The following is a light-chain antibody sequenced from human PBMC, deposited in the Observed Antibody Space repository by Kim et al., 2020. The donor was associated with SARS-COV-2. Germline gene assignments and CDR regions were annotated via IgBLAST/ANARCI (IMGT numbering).Light chain of an antibody. CDR1: QSISSW. Sequence: ASVGDRVTITCRASQSISSWLAWYQQKPGKAPNLLIYKASTLESGVPSRFSGSGSGTEFTLTISSLQPDDFATYYCQQYNNYLLTFGGGTKVDIK. CDR3: QQYNNYLLT. V-gene: IGKV1-5*03. CDR2: KAS. J-gene: IGKJ4*01.